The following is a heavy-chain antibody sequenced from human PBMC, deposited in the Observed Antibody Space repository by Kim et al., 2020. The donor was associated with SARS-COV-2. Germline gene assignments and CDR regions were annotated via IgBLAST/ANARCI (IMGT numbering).Heavy chain of an antibody. CDR1: GFTFSRAW. CDR2: IKSKTDGGTA. V-gene: IGHV3-15*01. Sequence: GESLRLSCAASGFTFSRAWISWVRQAPGKGLEWVGRIKSKTDGGTADHAAPVKGRFTISRDDSKNTVYMQMNSPKTEDTAVYYCTTIDRITISGVVILVWGQGTTVTVSS. CDR3: TTIDRITISGVVILV. D-gene: IGHD3-3*01. J-gene: IGHJ6*02.